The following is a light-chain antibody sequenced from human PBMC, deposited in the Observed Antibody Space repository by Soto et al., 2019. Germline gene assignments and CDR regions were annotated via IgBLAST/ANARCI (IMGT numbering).Light chain of an antibody. J-gene: IGKJ4*01. Sequence: EIVMTQSPATLSVSPGERATLSCRASQSVSSNLAWYQQKPGQAPRLLIYGASTRATGLPARFSGSGSGTECTLTISSLPSEDFAVYYCQQDNNWPPLSFGGGTKVEIK. V-gene: IGKV3-15*01. CDR2: GAS. CDR3: QQDNNWPPLS. CDR1: QSVSSN.